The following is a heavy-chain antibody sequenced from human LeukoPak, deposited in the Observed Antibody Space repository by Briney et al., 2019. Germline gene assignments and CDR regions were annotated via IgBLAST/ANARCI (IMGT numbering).Heavy chain of an antibody. J-gene: IGHJ6*03. V-gene: IGHV1-2*02. CDR1: GYTFTGYY. Sequence: GASVKVSCKASGYTFTGYYMHWVRQAPGQGLEWMGWINPNSGGTNYAQKFQGRVTMTRDTSISTAYMELSRLRSDDTAVYYCARGMVRGVIGYYYYYMDVWGKGTTVTISS. CDR2: INPNSGGT. CDR3: ARGMVRGVIGYYYYYMDV. D-gene: IGHD3-10*01.